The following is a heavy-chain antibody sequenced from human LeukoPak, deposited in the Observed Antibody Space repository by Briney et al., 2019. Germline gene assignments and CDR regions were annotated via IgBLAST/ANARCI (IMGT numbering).Heavy chain of an antibody. J-gene: IGHJ4*02. CDR2: INSDGSDT. D-gene: IGHD3-16*02. CDR1: GFTFASYA. V-gene: IGHV3-74*01. Sequence: PGGSLRLSCAASGFTFASYAMTWVRQAPGKGLVWVSRINSDGSDTSYADSVKGRFTISRDDAKNTLYLQMNSLRVEDTAVYYCARGGDLSIPYYFDYWGQGTLVTVSS. CDR3: ARGGDLSIPYYFDY.